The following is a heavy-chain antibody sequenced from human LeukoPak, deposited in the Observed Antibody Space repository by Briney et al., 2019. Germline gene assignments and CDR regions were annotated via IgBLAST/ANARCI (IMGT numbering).Heavy chain of an antibody. CDR2: FLSDGHTT. CDR3: VPSPARKFWSDYYTAS. J-gene: IGHJ5*02. V-gene: IGHV3-64D*08. D-gene: IGHD3-3*01. Sequence: GGSLRLSCSASRFTLRRNIMHWVRPAPRQGREYVSAFLSDGHTTYYADSVKGRFTTSRDNSKRTLYLQMSSLRAEDTAVYYCVPSPARKFWSDYYTASWGQGTLVTVSS. CDR1: RFTLRRNI.